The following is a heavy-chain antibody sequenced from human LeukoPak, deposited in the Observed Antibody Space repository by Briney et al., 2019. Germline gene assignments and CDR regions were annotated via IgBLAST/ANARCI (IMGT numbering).Heavy chain of an antibody. CDR2: INPSGGST. V-gene: IGHV1-46*01. CDR1: GYTFTSYY. J-gene: IGHJ4*02. D-gene: IGHD3-22*01. CDR3: ARDAANYYDSSGYYHYGGAY. Sequence: ASVKVSCKXSGYTFTSYYMHWVRQAPGQGLERMGIINPSGGSTSYSQKFQGRVTMTRDTSTSTVYMELSSLRSEDTAVYYCARDAANYYDSSGYYHYGGAYWGQGTLVTVSS.